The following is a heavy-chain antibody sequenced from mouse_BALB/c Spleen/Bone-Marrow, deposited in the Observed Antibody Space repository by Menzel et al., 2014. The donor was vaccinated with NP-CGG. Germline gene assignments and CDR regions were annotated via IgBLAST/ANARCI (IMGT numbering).Heavy chain of an antibody. CDR3: ARGSGYCFDY. J-gene: IGHJ2*01. CDR1: GDSITNAY. Sequence: VQLQQSGPSLVKPSQSLSLTCSVTGDSITNAYWNWIRKFPGNKIDYMGYISYSGNNYYNPSLKSGISITRDTSKNQFYQQLNSVTAENATTYFCARGSGYCFDYWGQGTTLTVSS. CDR2: ISYSGNN. V-gene: IGHV3-8*02.